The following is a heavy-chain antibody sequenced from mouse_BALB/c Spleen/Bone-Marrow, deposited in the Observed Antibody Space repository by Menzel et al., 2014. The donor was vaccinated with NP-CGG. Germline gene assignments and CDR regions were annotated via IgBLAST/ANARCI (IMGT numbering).Heavy chain of an antibody. V-gene: IGHV1S135*01. CDR3: SRGLLGYLDY. CDR1: GYAFTNYN. Sequence: VQLQQSGPELVKPGASVKVSCKASGYAFTNYNMNWVKQSHGKRLVRIGDIDPNSGGTNYNQKFRGKATLTVDKTSSTHYMHHNSLASEDSAVYDRSRGLLGYLDYWGQGTTLTGSS. D-gene: IGHD2-3*01. J-gene: IGHJ2*01. CDR2: IDPNSGGT.